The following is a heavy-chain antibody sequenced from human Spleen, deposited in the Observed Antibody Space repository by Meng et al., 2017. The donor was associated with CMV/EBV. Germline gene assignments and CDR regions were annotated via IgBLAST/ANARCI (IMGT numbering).Heavy chain of an antibody. CDR3: AKDEYQLPSNWFDP. D-gene: IGHD2-2*01. Sequence: GGSLRLSCAASAFTFSNYAMNWVRQAPGKGLEWVSGISGSGGITYYTDSVKGRFTISRDNSKNTLSMQMNSLRAEDTAVYSCAKDEYQLPSNWFDPWGRGTLVTVSS. CDR2: ISGSGGIT. CDR1: AFTFSNYA. V-gene: IGHV3-23*01. J-gene: IGHJ5*02.